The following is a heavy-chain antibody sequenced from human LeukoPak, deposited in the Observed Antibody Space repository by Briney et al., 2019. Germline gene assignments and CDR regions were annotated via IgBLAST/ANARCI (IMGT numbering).Heavy chain of an antibody. D-gene: IGHD4-23*01. CDR1: GFNFNYFA. CDR3: SRIKYGGNSGYHFDY. Sequence: PGGSLKLSCSASGFNFNYFAMSWVRQAPGKRLEWVSTIGDSGSGGFYADSVRGRFTISRDNSKNMVYLQMHSLRVDDSAVYYCSRIKYGGNSGYHFDYWGQGTLVTVSS. J-gene: IGHJ4*02. CDR2: IGDSGSGG. V-gene: IGHV3-23*01.